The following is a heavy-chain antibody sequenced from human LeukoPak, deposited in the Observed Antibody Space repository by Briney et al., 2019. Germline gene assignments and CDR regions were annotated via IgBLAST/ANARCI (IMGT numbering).Heavy chain of an antibody. V-gene: IGHV3-7*01. CDR3: AIYCSGGSCYVDY. D-gene: IGHD2-15*01. CDR2: IKQDGSEK. CDR1: GFTFSSYW. Sequence: GGSLRLSCAASGFTFSSYWMSWVRQAPGKGLEWVANIKQDGSEKYYVDSVKGRITISRDNAKNSLYLQMNSLRAEDTAVYYCAIYCSGGSCYVDYWGQGTLVTVSS. J-gene: IGHJ4*02.